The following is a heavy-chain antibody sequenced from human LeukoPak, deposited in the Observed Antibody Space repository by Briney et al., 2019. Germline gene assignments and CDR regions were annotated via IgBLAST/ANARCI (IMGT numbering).Heavy chain of an antibody. V-gene: IGHV3-48*04. CDR3: ASSVGLLWVEGDAFDI. Sequence: GGSLRLSCAASGFTFSSYSMNWVRQVPGKGLEWVSYISSSGSSIYYAESAKGRFTISRDNAKSSLYLQMHSLRAEDTAVCYCASSVGLLWVEGDAFDIWGQGTVVTVSS. J-gene: IGHJ3*02. D-gene: IGHD3-10*01. CDR2: ISSSGSSI. CDR1: GFTFSSYS.